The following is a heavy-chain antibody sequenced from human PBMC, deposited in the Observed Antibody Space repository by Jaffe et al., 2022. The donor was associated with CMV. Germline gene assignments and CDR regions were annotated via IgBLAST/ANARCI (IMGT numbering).Heavy chain of an antibody. D-gene: IGHD5-12*01. CDR1: GFTFSNAW. CDR3: TTDEGSGWGDGYLYYFDY. CDR2: IKSKTDGGTT. J-gene: IGHJ4*02. Sequence: EVQLVESGGGLVKPGGSLRLSCAASGFTFSNAWMSWVRQAPGKGLEWVGRIKSKTDGGTTDYAAPVKGRFTISRDDSKNTLYLQMNSLKTEDTAVYYCTTDEGSGWGDGYLYYFDYWGQGTLVTVSS. V-gene: IGHV3-15*01.